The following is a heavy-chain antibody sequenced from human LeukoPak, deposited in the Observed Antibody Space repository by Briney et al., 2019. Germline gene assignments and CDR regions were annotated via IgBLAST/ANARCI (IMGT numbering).Heavy chain of an antibody. V-gene: IGHV3-21*04. Sequence: TGGSLRLSCAASGFTFSSYSMNWVRQAPGKGLEWVSSISSSSSYIYYADSVKGRFTISRDNAKNSLYLQMNSLRAEDTAVYYCARTDYDILTGYHYWYFDLWGRGTLVTVSS. J-gene: IGHJ2*01. CDR3: ARTDYDILTGYHYWYFDL. CDR2: ISSSSSYI. CDR1: GFTFSSYS. D-gene: IGHD3-9*01.